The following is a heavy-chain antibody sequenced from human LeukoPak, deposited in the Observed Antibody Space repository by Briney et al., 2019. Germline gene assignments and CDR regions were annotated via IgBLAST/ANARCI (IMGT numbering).Heavy chain of an antibody. J-gene: IGHJ4*02. Sequence: ASVTVSCKASGRTFSSYAISWVRQARGQGVEWMGGIIPIFGTANYAQKFQGRVTITADESTSTAYMELSSLRSEDTAVYYCARDGTVTTKPLDYWGQGTLVTVSS. V-gene: IGHV1-69*13. CDR3: ARDGTVTTKPLDY. D-gene: IGHD4-11*01. CDR1: GRTFSSYA. CDR2: IIPIFGTA.